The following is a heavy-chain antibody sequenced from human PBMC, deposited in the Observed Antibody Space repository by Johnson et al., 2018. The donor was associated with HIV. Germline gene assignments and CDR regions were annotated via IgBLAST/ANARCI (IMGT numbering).Heavy chain of an antibody. CDR1: GFTFSSYA. CDR3: ARGLRSGIVVVYDAFDI. V-gene: IGHV3-64*01. J-gene: IGHJ3*02. Sequence: MLLVESGGGVVQPGGSLRLSCAASGFTFSSYAMHWVRQAPGKGLDYVSAIRSNGGSTYYANSVKGRFTISRDNSKNTLYLQMNCLRAEDTAVYYCARGLRSGIVVVYDAFDIWGQGTMVTVSS. CDR2: IRSNGGST. D-gene: IGHD3-22*01.